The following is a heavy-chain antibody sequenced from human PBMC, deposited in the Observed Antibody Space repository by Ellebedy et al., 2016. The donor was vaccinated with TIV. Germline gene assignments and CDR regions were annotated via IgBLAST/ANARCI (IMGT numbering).Heavy chain of an antibody. Sequence: MPSETLSLTCTVSGGSISSYYWSWIRQPPGKGLEWIGYIYPSGSTNYNPSLKSRVTISVDTSKNQFSLKLSSVTAADTAVYHCARIRYTSGWYAAFDIWGQGTMVIVSS. CDR3: ARIRYTSGWYAAFDI. J-gene: IGHJ3*02. CDR1: GGSISSYY. V-gene: IGHV4-59*12. D-gene: IGHD6-19*01. CDR2: IYPSGST.